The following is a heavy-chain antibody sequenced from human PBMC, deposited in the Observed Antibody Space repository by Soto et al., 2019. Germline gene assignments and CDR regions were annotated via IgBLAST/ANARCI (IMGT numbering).Heavy chain of an antibody. CDR1: GGSISSSNYY. V-gene: IGHV4-39*07. Sequence: SETLSLTCTVSGGSISSSNYYWGWIRQPPGKGLEWIGSIFSSGSTYYNPSLKSRVTISVDTSKNQFSLKLSSVTAADTAVYYCARRYGGNFDYWGQGTLVTVSS. D-gene: IGHD2-15*01. CDR2: IFSSGST. J-gene: IGHJ4*02. CDR3: ARRYGGNFDY.